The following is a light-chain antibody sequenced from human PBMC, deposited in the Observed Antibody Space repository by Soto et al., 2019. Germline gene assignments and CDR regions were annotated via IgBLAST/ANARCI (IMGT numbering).Light chain of an antibody. J-gene: IGKJ1*01. CDR2: DAS. CDR1: QSISNW. V-gene: IGKV1-5*01. CDR3: QQYNSFSRT. Sequence: DIQMTQFPSTLSASVGARVSITCRASQSISNWLAWYQQKPGKAPKLLIYDASSLESGVPSRFSGSRSGTEFTLTISSLQPADFATYYCQQYNSFSRTFGQGTKVDIK.